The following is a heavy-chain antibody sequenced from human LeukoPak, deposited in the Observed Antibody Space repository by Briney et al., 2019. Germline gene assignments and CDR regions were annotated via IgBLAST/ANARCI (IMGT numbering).Heavy chain of an antibody. J-gene: IGHJ6*03. CDR2: IIPIFGTA. CDR3: ARGRLSGVVAANGYYYMDV. V-gene: IGHV1-69*05. Sequence: ASVKVSCKASGGTFSSYAFSWVRQAPGQGLEWMGGIIPIFGTANYAQKFQGRVTITTDESTSTAYMELSSLRSEDKAVYYCARGRLSGVVAANGYYYMDVWGKGTTVTVSS. CDR1: GGTFSSYA. D-gene: IGHD2-15*01.